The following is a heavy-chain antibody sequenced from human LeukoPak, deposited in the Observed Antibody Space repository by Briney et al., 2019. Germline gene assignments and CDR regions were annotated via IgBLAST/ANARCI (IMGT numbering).Heavy chain of an antibody. J-gene: IGHJ4*02. CDR2: INHSGST. Sequence: AETLSLTCAVYGESFNNYYWTWIRQSPGKGLEWIGEINHSGSTNYNPSLKSRVTISVDPSKNQFSLKLTSVIAADTAVYYCARAGWFGELYGPLDYWGQGTLVTVSS. CDR1: GESFNNYY. V-gene: IGHV4-34*01. CDR3: ARAGWFGELYGPLDY. D-gene: IGHD3-10*01.